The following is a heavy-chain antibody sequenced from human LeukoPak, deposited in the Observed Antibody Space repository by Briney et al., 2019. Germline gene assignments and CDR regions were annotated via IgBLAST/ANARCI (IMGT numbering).Heavy chain of an antibody. CDR2: IWYDGSNK. V-gene: IGHV3-33*06. D-gene: IGHD2-15*01. Sequence: GGSLRLSCAASGLTFSTYGMHWVRQAPGKGLEWVALIWYDGSNKYYADSVKGRFTISRDNSKNTLYLQMNSLRAEDTAVYYCAKRWADIVVVAPANFFDYWGQGTLVTVSS. CDR1: GLTFSTYG. J-gene: IGHJ4*02. CDR3: AKRWADIVVVAPANFFDY.